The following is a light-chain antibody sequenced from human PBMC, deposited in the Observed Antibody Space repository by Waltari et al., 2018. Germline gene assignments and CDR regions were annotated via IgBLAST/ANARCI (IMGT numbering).Light chain of an antibody. CDR3: QQYFNTPRT. J-gene: IGKJ1*01. CDR2: WAS. Sequence: DIVMTQSPESLAVSLGARATINRKYRPPILYSANHQNYLAWYQQKPGQPPRLIMFWASTRESGVPDRFSGSGSGTDFTLTISSLQAEDVAVYYCQQYFNTPRTFGQGTKVEI. V-gene: IGKV4-1*01. CDR1: PPILYSANHQNY.